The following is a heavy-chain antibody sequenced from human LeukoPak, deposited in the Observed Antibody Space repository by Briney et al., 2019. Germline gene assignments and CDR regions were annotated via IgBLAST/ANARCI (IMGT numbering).Heavy chain of an antibody. V-gene: IGHV3-33*01. D-gene: IGHD3-3*01. Sequence: PGGSLRLSCAASGFTFSSYGMHWVRQAPGKGLEWVAVIWYDGSNKYYADSVKGRFTISRDNSKNTLYLQMNSLRAEDTAVYYCARDGDYDFWSGYYGYYYYGMDVWGQGTTVTVSS. J-gene: IGHJ6*02. CDR2: IWYDGSNK. CDR1: GFTFSSYG. CDR3: ARDGDYDFWSGYYGYYYYGMDV.